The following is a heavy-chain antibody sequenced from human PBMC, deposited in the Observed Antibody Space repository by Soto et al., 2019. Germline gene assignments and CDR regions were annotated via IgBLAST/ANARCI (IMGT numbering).Heavy chain of an antibody. CDR1: GGTFSSYA. Sequence: ASVKVSCKASGGTFSSYAISWVRQAPGQGLEWMGWISGHIGKADYAENFQGRVIMTTDTSTATASMDLRGLRSDDTAVYYCARKGYIGNFAMEGCGQGTTVTLAS. CDR3: ARKGYIGNFAMEG. V-gene: IGHV1-18*01. J-gene: IGHJ6*02. CDR2: ISGHIGKA. D-gene: IGHD5-12*01.